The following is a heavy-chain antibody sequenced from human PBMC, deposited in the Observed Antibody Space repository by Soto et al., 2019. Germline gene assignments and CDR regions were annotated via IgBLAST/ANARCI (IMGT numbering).Heavy chain of an antibody. D-gene: IGHD3-22*01. CDR3: AKGEGSSGYYSLFDY. CDR2: ISWNSGSI. CDR1: GFTFDDYA. J-gene: IGHJ4*02. V-gene: IGHV3-9*01. Sequence: EVQLVESGGGLVQPGRSLRLSCAASGFTFDDYAMHWVRQAPGKGLEWVSGISWNSGSIGYADSVKGRFTISRDNAKNSLYLNMNSLRAEDTALYYCAKGEGSSGYYSLFDYWSQGTLVTVYS.